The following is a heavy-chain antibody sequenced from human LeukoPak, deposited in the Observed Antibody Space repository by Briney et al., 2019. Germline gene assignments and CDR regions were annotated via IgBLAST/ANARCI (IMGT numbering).Heavy chain of an antibody. CDR3: AKLESRRQIVRIIDH. CDR1: GFTFNSFA. Sequence: PGGSLRLSCAVSGFTFNSFAMAWVRQAPGKGLEWVSPISGTGNKTYYVASVKGRFTISRDNSKNTFYVQMNSLRAEDTAVYYCAKLESRRQIVRIIDHWGQGTLVTVSS. CDR2: ISGTGNKT. D-gene: IGHD6-6*01. V-gene: IGHV3-23*01. J-gene: IGHJ5*02.